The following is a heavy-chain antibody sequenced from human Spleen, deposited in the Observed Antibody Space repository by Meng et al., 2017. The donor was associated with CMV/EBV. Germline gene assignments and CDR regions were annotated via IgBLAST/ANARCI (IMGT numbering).Heavy chain of an antibody. CDR2: INPNSGAT. J-gene: IGHJ3*02. V-gene: IGHV1-2*02. CDR1: GYTFTGNY. CDR3: ARRSTMAYAFDI. Sequence: ASLKVSCKASGYTFTGNYMHWVRQAPGQGLEWIGWINPNSGATKFAQKFQGRVTLTRDTSISTSYMEVSSLRYDDTAVYYCARRSTMAYAFDIWGQGTMVTVSS. D-gene: IGHD5-24*01.